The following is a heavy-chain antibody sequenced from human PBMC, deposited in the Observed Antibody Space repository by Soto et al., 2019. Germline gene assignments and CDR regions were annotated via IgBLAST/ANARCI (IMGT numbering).Heavy chain of an antibody. Sequence: GGSLRLSCAASGFTFSGSAMHWVRQASGKGLEWVGRIRSKANSYATAYAASVKGRFTISRDDSKNTAYLQMNSLKTEDTAVYYCTRHVKYCSSTSCRYYYYYYMDVWGKGTTVTVSS. J-gene: IGHJ6*03. V-gene: IGHV3-73*01. CDR3: TRHVKYCSSTSCRYYYYYYMDV. CDR2: IRSKANSYAT. CDR1: GFTFSGSA. D-gene: IGHD2-2*01.